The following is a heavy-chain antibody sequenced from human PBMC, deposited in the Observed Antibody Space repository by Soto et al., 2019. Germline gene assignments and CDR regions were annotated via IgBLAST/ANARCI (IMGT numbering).Heavy chain of an antibody. CDR1: GGSISSSSYY. J-gene: IGHJ4*02. D-gene: IGHD3-10*01. V-gene: IGHV4-39*01. CDR2: IYYSGST. CDR3: ARLVVRWFGESHIDY. Sequence: SETLSLTCTVSGGSISSSSYYWGWIRQPPGKGLEWIGSIYYSGSTYYNPSLKSRVTLSVDTSKNQFSLKLSSVTAADTAVFYCARLVVRWFGESHIDYWGQGTLVTVSS.